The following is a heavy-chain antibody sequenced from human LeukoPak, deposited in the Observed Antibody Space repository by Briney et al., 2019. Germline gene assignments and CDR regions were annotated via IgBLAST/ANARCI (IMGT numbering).Heavy chain of an antibody. V-gene: IGHV4-59*08. D-gene: IGHD1-26*01. CDR1: GGSISSYY. Sequence: SETLSLTCTVSGGSISSYYWSWIRQPPGKGLEWIGYIYYSGSTNYNPSLKSRVTISVDTSKNQFSLKLSSVTAADTAVYYCARQRANGSYSDYWGQGTLVTVSS. J-gene: IGHJ4*02. CDR3: ARQRANGSYSDY. CDR2: IYYSGST.